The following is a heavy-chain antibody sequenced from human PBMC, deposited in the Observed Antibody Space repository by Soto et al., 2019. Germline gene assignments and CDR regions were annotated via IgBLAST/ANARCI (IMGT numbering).Heavy chain of an antibody. CDR1: GGSISSGGYY. V-gene: IGHV4-30-2*01. J-gene: IGHJ4*02. Sequence: TSETLSLTCTVSGGSISSGGYYWTWIRQPPGKGLEWIGYIYHSGSPYYNPSLKSRVTISVDRSKNQFSLKLTSATATDTAVYYCVRMKTGGSRPVDHWGQGTLVTVSS. CDR3: VRMKTGGSRPVDH. D-gene: IGHD2-15*01. CDR2: IYHSGSP.